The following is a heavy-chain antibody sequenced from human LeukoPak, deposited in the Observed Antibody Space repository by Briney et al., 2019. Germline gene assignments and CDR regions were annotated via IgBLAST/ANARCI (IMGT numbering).Heavy chain of an antibody. D-gene: IGHD3-10*01. CDR1: GYTFTGYY. Sequence: EASVKVSCKASGYTFTGYYMHWVRQAPGQGLEWMGWINPNSGGTNYAQKFQGRVTMTRDTSITTAYMELSRLRSDDTAVYYCARASWFGELSDAFDIWGQGTMVTVSS. J-gene: IGHJ3*02. V-gene: IGHV1-2*02. CDR2: INPNSGGT. CDR3: ARASWFGELSDAFDI.